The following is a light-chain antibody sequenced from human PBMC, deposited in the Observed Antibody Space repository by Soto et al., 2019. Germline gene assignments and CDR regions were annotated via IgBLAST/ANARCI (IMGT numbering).Light chain of an antibody. V-gene: IGKV1-39*01. CDR2: TAS. Sequence: DIQLTQSPSFLSASVGDRVTVSCRASQDINTYLAWFQQKPGKAPKLLIYTASSLQVGFPSRFSGSGSGTDFTLTINSLQPEDFATYYCQQSFSAPLTFGSGTKVEIK. J-gene: IGKJ4*01. CDR3: QQSFSAPLT. CDR1: QDINTY.